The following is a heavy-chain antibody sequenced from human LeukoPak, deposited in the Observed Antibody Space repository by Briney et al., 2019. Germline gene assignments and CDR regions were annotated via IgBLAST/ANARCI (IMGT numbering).Heavy chain of an antibody. V-gene: IGHV1-2*02. CDR2: INSNSGGT. D-gene: IGHD2-15*01. J-gene: IGHJ4*02. CDR1: GYTFTDYC. Sequence: ASVKVSCKASGYTFTDYCMHWVRQAPGQGLEWMGWINSNSGGTNYAQKFQGRVTMTRDTSISTAYMELSRLRSDDTAVYYCAREGIGGGLLKGYCSGGSCYGYWGQGTLVTVSS. CDR3: AREGIGGGLLKGYCSGGSCYGY.